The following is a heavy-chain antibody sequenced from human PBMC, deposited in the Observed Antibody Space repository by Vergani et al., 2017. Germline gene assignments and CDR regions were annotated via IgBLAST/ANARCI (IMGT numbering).Heavy chain of an antibody. CDR3: AKHFRGWGIDY. CDR1: GFTLSNYY. Sequence: QVQLVESGGGVVQRGGSLRLSCATSGFTLSNYYMQWIRQGPGKGLEFVAFIQCDGSNQYYADSVKGRFTLSRDFSKNTLYLQMNSLRTDDTATYYCAKHFRGWGIDYWGQGTQVIVSS. D-gene: IGHD3-16*01. V-gene: IGHV3-30*02. CDR2: IQCDGSNQ. J-gene: IGHJ4*02.